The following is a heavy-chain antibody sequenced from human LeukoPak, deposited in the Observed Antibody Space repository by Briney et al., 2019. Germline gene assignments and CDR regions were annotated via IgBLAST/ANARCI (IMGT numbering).Heavy chain of an antibody. V-gene: IGHV4-4*07. CDR2: IYTSGST. J-gene: IGHJ5*02. Sequence: PSETLSLTCTVYVGSISSYYWSWIRQPAGRGLEWIGRIYTSGSTNYNTSLKSRVTRSPDTSKNPFSLKLSSVTAADTAVYYCARNPHSNHNWGDPWGQGNLVTVSS. CDR3: ARNPHSNHNWGDP. D-gene: IGHD6-13*01. CDR1: VGSISSYY.